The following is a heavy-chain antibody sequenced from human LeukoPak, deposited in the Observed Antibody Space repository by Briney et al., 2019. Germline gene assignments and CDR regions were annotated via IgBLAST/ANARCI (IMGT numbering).Heavy chain of an antibody. Sequence: PGGSLRLSCAASGFTFSSYGMHWVRQAPGKGLEWVAVISYDGSNRYYADSVKGRFTISRDNSKNTLYLQMNSLRAEDTAVYYCAKGSDYYDSDYWGQGTLVTVSS. V-gene: IGHV3-30*18. J-gene: IGHJ4*02. CDR3: AKGSDYYDSDY. D-gene: IGHD3-22*01. CDR1: GFTFSSYG. CDR2: ISYDGSNR.